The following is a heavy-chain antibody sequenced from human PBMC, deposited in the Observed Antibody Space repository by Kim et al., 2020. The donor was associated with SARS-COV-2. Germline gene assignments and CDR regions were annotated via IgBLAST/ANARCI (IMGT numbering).Heavy chain of an antibody. J-gene: IGHJ6*03. D-gene: IGHD3-16*01. V-gene: IGHV1-2*02. Sequence: AQRFQGEVTMTRDTSISTAYMELSRLRSDDTAVYYCARVGGKSNYYYMDVWGKGTTVTVSS. CDR3: ARVGGKSNYYYMDV.